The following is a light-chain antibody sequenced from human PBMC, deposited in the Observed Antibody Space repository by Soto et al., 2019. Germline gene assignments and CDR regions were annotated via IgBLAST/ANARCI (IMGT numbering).Light chain of an antibody. V-gene: IGKV3-20*01. CDR3: QQYDSSLT. J-gene: IGKJ1*01. Sequence: DIVLTQSPASLSLPPGERATLSCRAIQSVSSSFLAWYQQKPGHAPRLLIYGASRRATGIADRFTGSGSGTDFTLTISRLEPEDFAVYYCQQYDSSLTFGLGTKVEIK. CDR2: GAS. CDR1: QSVSSSF.